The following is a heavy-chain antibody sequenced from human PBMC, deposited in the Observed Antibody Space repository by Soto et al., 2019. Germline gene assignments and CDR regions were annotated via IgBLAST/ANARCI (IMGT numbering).Heavy chain of an antibody. CDR1: AGSVSGASYY. V-gene: IGHV4-61*01. D-gene: IGHD5-18*01. CDR2: IYYNGST. CDR3: ARDIRGYSRAFDY. J-gene: IGHJ4*02. Sequence: PSETLSLTCTVSAGSVSGASYYWTWIRQSPGKGLEWIGYIYYNGSTTYSPSLKSRVTISIDTANNQFSLILTSVTPADTAVYYCARDIRGYSRAFDYWGQGTLVTSPQ.